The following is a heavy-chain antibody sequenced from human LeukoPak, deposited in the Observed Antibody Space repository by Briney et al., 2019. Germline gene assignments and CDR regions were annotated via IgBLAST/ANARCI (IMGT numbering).Heavy chain of an antibody. D-gene: IGHD2-15*01. CDR1: GYTFTSYY. J-gene: IGHJ3*02. CDR3: ARGASLVAAARGAFDI. V-gene: IGHV1-46*01. Sequence: ASVKVSCKASGYTFTSYYMHWVRQAPGQGLEWMGIINPSGGSTSYAQKFQGRVTMTRDTSTSTVYMELSSLRSEDTAVYHCARGASLVAAARGAFDIWGQGTMVTVSS. CDR2: INPSGGST.